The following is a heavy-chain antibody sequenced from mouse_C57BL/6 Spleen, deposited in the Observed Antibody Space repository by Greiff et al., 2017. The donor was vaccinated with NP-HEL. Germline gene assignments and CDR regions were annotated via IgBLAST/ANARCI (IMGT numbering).Heavy chain of an antibody. CDR2: IYPGSGNT. Sequence: LVESGAELVRPGASVKLSCKASGYTFTDYYINWVKQRPGQGLEWIARIYPGSGNTYYNEKFKGKATLTAEKSSSTAYMQLSSLTSEDSAVYFCARGYYYGSSPHYFDYWGQGTTLTVSS. J-gene: IGHJ2*01. D-gene: IGHD1-1*01. V-gene: IGHV1-76*01. CDR1: GYTFTDYY. CDR3: ARGYYYGSSPHYFDY.